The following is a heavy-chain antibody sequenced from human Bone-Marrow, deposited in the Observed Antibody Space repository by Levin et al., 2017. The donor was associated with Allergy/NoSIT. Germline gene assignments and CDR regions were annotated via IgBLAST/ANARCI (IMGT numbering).Heavy chain of an antibody. CDR2: TYYRSHWHQ. V-gene: IGHV6-1*01. CDR3: ARDRDFDLLTGFSQFYFDY. Sequence: SQTLSLTCAISGDSVSSTSAAWNWIRQSPLGGLEWLGRTYYRSHWHQDYADSLEGRIIINSDTSKNQFSLHLNSVTPDDTAVYYCARDRDFDLLTGFSQFYFDYWGQGTLVTVSS. CDR1: GDSVSSTSAA. D-gene: IGHD3-9*01. J-gene: IGHJ4*02.